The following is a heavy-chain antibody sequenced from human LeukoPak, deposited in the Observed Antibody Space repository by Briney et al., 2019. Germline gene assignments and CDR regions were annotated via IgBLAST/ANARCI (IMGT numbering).Heavy chain of an antibody. CDR3: TRDRGSSTLGDY. V-gene: IGHV3-49*04. J-gene: IGHJ4*02. CDR2: IRSKAFGETA. CDR1: GFTFSSFS. D-gene: IGHD7-27*01. Sequence: SGGSLSLSCAASGFTFSSFSINWVRQAPGKGLEWVGFIRSKAFGETAEYAASVKGRFTISRDDSKSIAYLQMNSLKTEDTAVYYCTRDRGSSTLGDYWGQGTLVTVSS.